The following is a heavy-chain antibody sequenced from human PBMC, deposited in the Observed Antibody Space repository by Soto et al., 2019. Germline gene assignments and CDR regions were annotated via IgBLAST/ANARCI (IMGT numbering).Heavy chain of an antibody. Sequence: QVQLVESGGGVVQPGRSLRLSCAASGFTCSNYGMHWVRQAPGKGLEWVAVISYHGSDKYYADSVKGRFTISRDNSKNTLYLQMDSLIAEDTAVYYCAKDHLTTTVTTVGYWGQGTLVTVSS. D-gene: IGHD4-17*01. CDR1: GFTCSNYG. CDR2: ISYHGSDK. V-gene: IGHV3-30*18. J-gene: IGHJ4*02. CDR3: AKDHLTTTVTTVGY.